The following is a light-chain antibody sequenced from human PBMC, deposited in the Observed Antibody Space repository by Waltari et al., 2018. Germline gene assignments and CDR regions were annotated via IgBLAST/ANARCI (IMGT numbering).Light chain of an antibody. CDR1: QSVRNNY. CDR3: QQYGDSPTT. CDR2: GAS. J-gene: IGKJ2*01. Sequence: ETVFTQSPVTLSLSPGERATLSCRASQSVRNNYLAWYQQKPGQAPRLLIHGASSRATGIADRFSGSGSGTDFTLAISRLEPEDFAVYFCQQYGDSPTTFGQGTKLEIK. V-gene: IGKV3-20*01.